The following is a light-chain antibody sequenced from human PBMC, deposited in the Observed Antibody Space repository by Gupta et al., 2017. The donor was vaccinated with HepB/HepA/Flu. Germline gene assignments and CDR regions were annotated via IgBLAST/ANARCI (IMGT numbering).Light chain of an antibody. Sequence: QSALTQPASVSGSPGQSITISCTGTSSDVGGYNYVSWYQQHPGKAPKLMIYDVSNRPSGVSNRVSGSKSGNKASLTISGLQAEDEADYYCSSYTSSSTDVFGTGTKVTVL. J-gene: IGLJ1*01. V-gene: IGLV2-14*03. CDR1: SSDVGGYNY. CDR2: DVS. CDR3: SSYTSSSTDV.